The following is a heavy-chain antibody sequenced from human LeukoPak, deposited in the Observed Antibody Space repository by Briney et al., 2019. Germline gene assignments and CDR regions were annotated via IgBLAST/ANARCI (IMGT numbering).Heavy chain of an antibody. V-gene: IGHV1-2*06. D-gene: IGHD5-12*01. CDR1: GYTFTGYY. J-gene: IGHJ3*02. Sequence: ASVRVSCKASGYTFTGYYMHWVRQAPGQGLEWTGRINPNSGGTNYAQKFQGRVTMTRDTSISTAYMELSRLRSDDTAVYYCARVGFSGWIVAFDIWGQGTMVTVSS. CDR3: ARVGFSGWIVAFDI. CDR2: INPNSGGT.